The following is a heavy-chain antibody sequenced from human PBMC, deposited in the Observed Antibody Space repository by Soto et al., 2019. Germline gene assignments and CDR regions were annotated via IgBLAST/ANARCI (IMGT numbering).Heavy chain of an antibody. J-gene: IGHJ6*02. Sequence: QVQLVQSGAEVKKPGASVKVSCKASGYTFINYGITWVRQAPGQGLEWMGRISDYNGNTYYGKKFQGRVTMTTDTSTRTAYMELKSLRSDDTAVYYCAREGYYSGSGTYSPPRYYGMDVGGQGTTVTVSS. D-gene: IGHD3-10*01. V-gene: IGHV1-18*01. CDR3: AREGYYSGSGTYSPPRYYGMDV. CDR1: GYTFINYG. CDR2: ISDYNGNT.